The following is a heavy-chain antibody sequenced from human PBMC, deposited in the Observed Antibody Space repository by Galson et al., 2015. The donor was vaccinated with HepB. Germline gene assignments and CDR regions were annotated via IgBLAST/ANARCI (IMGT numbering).Heavy chain of an antibody. CDR2: ISSSTSYI. J-gene: IGHJ4*02. Sequence: SLRLSCAASGFTFGDYAMSWFRQAPGKGLEWVSSISSSTSYIYYADSVKGRFTISRDNAKNSLYLQMNSLRAEDTAVYYCASGGREQQWLVRHFDYWGQGTLVTVSS. V-gene: IGHV3-21*01. CDR1: GFTFGDYA. D-gene: IGHD6-19*01. CDR3: ASGGREQQWLVRHFDY.